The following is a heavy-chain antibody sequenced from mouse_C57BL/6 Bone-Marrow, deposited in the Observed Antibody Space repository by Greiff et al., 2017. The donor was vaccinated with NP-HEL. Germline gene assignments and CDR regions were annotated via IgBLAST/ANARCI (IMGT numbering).Heavy chain of an antibody. CDR1: GYTFTSYT. D-gene: IGHD4-1*01. J-gene: IGHJ1*01. V-gene: IGHV1-4*01. Sequence: VQLQQSGAELARPGASVKMSCKASGYTFTSYTMHWVKQRPGQGLEWIGYINPSSGYTKYNQKLKDKATLTADKSSSTAYMQLSSLTSEDSAVNYCAREAPLTGYWYFDVGGSGTTVTVSA. CDR3: AREAPLTGYWYFDV. CDR2: INPSSGYT.